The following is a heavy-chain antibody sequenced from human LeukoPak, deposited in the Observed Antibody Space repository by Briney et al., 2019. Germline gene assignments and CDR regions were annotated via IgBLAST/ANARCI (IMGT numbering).Heavy chain of an antibody. J-gene: IGHJ3*01. CDR1: GFGFSYYS. CDR2: ISSSSGTI. V-gene: IGHV3-48*04. D-gene: IGHD2-8*01. Sequence: PWGSLRLSCAASGFGFSYYSMNWVRQAPGKGLEWVSYISSSSGTINYADSVKGRFTISRDNAKNSLYLQMNSLRAEDTAVYYCTCDLDRSDGLWGQGTMVTVSS. CDR3: TCDLDRSDGL.